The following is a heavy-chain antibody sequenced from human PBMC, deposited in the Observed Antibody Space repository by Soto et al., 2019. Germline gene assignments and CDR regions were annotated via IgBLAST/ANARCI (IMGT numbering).Heavy chain of an antibody. V-gene: IGHV3-30*18. J-gene: IGHJ6*03. CDR2: ISHDGSKI. Sequence: QEQLVESGGGVVQPGRSLRLSWGAAGFTFSSYGMHWFRQAPGKWLEWVAVISHDGSKISYADSVQDRFTISRDNSKNTLSLQMNSLRPEDTAVYYCAKGCCINGYYMDVWGKGTTVTVSS. D-gene: IGHD2-8*01. CDR1: GFTFSSYG. CDR3: AKGCCINGYYMDV.